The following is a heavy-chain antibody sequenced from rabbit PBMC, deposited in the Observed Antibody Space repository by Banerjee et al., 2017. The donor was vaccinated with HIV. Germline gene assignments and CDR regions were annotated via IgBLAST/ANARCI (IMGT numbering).Heavy chain of an antibody. J-gene: IGHJ4*01. CDR3: ARDPGYTYYFNL. CDR2: IDAGDNGDT. Sequence: ACIDAGDNGDTYYASWAKGRFTISRSTSLNTVDLKMTSLTAADTATYFCARDPGYTYYFNL. D-gene: IGHD8-1*01. V-gene: IGHV1S43*01.